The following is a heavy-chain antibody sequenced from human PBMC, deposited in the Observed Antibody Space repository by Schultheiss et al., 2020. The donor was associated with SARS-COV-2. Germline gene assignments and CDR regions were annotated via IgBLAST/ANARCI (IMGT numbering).Heavy chain of an antibody. D-gene: IGHD4-11*01. J-gene: IGHJ6*03. CDR1: GGSISSYY. V-gene: IGHV4-59*01. CDR2: IYYSGST. Sequence: SQTLSLTCTVSGGSISSYYWSWIRQPPGKGLEWIGYIYYSGSTNYNPSLKSRVTISVDTSKNQFSLKLSSVTAADTAVYYCARGGSSNQPLQYYYYMDVWGKGTPVTVSS. CDR3: ARGGSSNQPLQYYYYMDV.